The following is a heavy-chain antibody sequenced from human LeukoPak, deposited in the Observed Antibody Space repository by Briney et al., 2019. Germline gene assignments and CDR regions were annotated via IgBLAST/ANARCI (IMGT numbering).Heavy chain of an antibody. J-gene: IGHJ4*02. CDR3: ARGYPHKAVAGSSLDY. V-gene: IGHV1-8*01. CDR1: GYTFTSYD. CDR2: MNPNSGNT. D-gene: IGHD6-19*01. Sequence: ASVKVSCKASGYTFTSYDINWVRQATGQGLEWMGWMNPNSGNTGYAQKFQGRVTMTRNTSISTAYTELSSLRSEDTAVYYCARGYPHKAVAGSSLDYWGQGTLVTVSS.